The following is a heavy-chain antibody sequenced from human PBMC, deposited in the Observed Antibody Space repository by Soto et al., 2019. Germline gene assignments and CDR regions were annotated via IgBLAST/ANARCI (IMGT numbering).Heavy chain of an antibody. V-gene: IGHV4-31*03. CDR3: ARVENHFDSRSYYPSFEY. J-gene: IGHJ4*02. Sequence: SETLSLTCTVSGGSISSGNYFWSWIRQHPGKGLEWIGYIYYSGSTYYNPSLKSRVTISVDTSKNQFSLKLRSVTAADTAVYYCARVENHFDSRSYYPSFEYWGQGILVTVSS. D-gene: IGHD3-22*01. CDR1: GGSISSGNYF. CDR2: IYYSGST.